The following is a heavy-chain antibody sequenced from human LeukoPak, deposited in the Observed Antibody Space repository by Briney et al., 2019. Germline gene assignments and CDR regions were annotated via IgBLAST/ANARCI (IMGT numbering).Heavy chain of an antibody. CDR3: ARVGCGGDCYLKPAFDI. CDR2: IYTTGTT. V-gene: IGHV4-4*07. J-gene: IGHJ3*02. D-gene: IGHD2-21*02. Sequence: SETLSLTCSVSDTSISTYYWSWIRQPAGKGLEWIGHIYTTGTTNYNPSLKSRVTISVDTSKNQFSLKLSSVTAADTAVYYCARVGCGGDCYLKPAFDIWGQGTMVTVSS. CDR1: DTSISTYY.